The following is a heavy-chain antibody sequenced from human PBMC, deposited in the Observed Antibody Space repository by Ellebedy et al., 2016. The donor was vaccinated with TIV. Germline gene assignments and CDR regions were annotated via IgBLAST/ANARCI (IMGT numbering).Heavy chain of an antibody. D-gene: IGHD4-17*01. V-gene: IGHV4-39*01. Sequence: MPSETLSLTCTVSGGSLSSSSYYWGWIRQPPGKGLEWIGSFYYSGSTYYNPSLKSRVSISVDTSKNQFSLKLSSVTAADTAVYYCARRMTTLTIFDYWGQGTLVTVSS. CDR1: GGSLSSSSYY. CDR3: ARRMTTLTIFDY. J-gene: IGHJ4*02. CDR2: FYYSGST.